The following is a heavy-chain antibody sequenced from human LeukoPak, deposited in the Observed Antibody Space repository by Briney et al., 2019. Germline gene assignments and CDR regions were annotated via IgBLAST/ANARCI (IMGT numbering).Heavy chain of an antibody. D-gene: IGHD2-15*01. J-gene: IGHJ4*02. V-gene: IGHV4-38-2*01. Sequence: SETLSLTCAVSGYSISSGYYWGWIRQPPGKGLEWIGSIYHSESTYYNPSLKSRVTISVDTSKNQFSLKLSSVTAADTAVYYCARQYCSGGSCYLVDYWGQGTLVTVSS. CDR3: ARQYCSGGSCYLVDY. CDR1: GYSISSGYY. CDR2: IYHSEST.